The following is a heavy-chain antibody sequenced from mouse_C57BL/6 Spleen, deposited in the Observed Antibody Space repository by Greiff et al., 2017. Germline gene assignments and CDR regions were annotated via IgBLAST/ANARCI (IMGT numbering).Heavy chain of an antibody. CDR2: IDPADGDT. D-gene: IGHD2-3*01. V-gene: IGHV14-2*01. Sequence: EVKLVESGAELVKPGASVKLSCTASGFNIKDYYMHWVKQRPEQGLEWIGRIDPADGDTKYAPKFQGKATITADTSSNTAYLQLSSLTSEDTAVYYCARSDGYFDYWGQGTTLTVSS. CDR1: GFNIKDYY. CDR3: ARSDGYFDY. J-gene: IGHJ2*01.